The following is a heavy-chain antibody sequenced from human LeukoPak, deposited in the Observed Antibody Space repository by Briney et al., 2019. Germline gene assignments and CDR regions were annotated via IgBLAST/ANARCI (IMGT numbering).Heavy chain of an antibody. CDR3: ARGGGHTSRLWNYYFMDV. V-gene: IGHV1-46*01. J-gene: IGHJ6*03. Sequence: GASVKVSCKASGYTFTSYYLHWVRQAPGQGLECMGIINPSRGSTTYAQYFQGRATMTRDMSTSTVYMELSSLRSEDTAVYFCARGGGHTSRLWNYYFMDVWGKGTTVTVSS. D-gene: IGHD3-16*01. CDR2: INPSRGST. CDR1: GYTFTSYY.